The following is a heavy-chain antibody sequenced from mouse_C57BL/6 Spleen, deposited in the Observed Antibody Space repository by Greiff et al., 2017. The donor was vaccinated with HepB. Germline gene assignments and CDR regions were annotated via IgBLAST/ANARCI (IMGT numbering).Heavy chain of an antibody. CDR1: GYTFTDYN. J-gene: IGHJ2*01. D-gene: IGHD1-1*01. V-gene: IGHV1-22*01. CDR2: INPNNGGT. CDR3: ARPYYYGSSIYFDY. Sequence: EVQLQQSGPELVKPGASVKMSCKASGYTFTDYNMHWVKQSHGKSLEWIGYINPNNGGTSYNQKFKGKATLTVNKSSSTAYMELRSLTSEDSAVYCCARPYYYGSSIYFDYWGQGTTLTVSS.